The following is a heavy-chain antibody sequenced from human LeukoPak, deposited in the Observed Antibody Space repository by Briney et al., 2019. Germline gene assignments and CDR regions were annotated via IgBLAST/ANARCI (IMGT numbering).Heavy chain of an antibody. CDR3: ARRNSSSWVPGASDI. D-gene: IGHD6-13*01. Sequence: SQTLSLTCTVSGGSISSGSYYWSWIRQPAGKGLEWIGRIYTSGSTNYNPSLKSRVTISVDTSKNQFSLKLSSVTAADTAVYYCARRNSSSWVPGASDIWGQGTMVTVSS. CDR2: IYTSGST. CDR1: GGSISSGSYY. V-gene: IGHV4-61*02. J-gene: IGHJ3*02.